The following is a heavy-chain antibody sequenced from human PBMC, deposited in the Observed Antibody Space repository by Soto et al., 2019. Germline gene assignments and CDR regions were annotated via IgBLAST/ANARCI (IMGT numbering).Heavy chain of an antibody. J-gene: IGHJ4*02. CDR2: VYYTGST. D-gene: IGHD3-10*01. CDR3: ARRTTMVRGVSRRGFDY. Sequence: SETLSLTCTVSGGSISSYYWSWIRQSPGKGLEWLGYVYYTGSTNYSPSLKSRVTISVDTSKNQFSLKLSSVTAADTAVYYCARRTTMVRGVSRRGFDYWGQGTLVT. CDR1: GGSISSYY. V-gene: IGHV4-59*08.